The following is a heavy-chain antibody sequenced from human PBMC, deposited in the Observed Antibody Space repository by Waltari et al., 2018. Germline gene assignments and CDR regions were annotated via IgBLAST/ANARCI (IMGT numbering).Heavy chain of an antibody. D-gene: IGHD5-12*01. J-gene: IGHJ4*02. CDR2: XSSTGXST. CDR1: GFSFCRFA. Sequence: EVXLLXSGGGLLQPGGSXTLSCAASGFSFCRFAMSWAIQAPGXGLXWVSSXSSTGXSTYYXDSVKGRFSIXRDNSEDTLHLRMSSLRXDDTAIYYXAXDKXPVPKINDYFDXWGQGTLVTVSS. V-gene: IGHV3-23*01. CDR3: AXDKXPVPKINDYFDX.